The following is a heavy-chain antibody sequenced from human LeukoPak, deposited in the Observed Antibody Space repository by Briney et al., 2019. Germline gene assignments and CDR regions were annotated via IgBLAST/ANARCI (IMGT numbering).Heavy chain of an antibody. D-gene: IGHD5-24*01. J-gene: IGHJ6*02. V-gene: IGHV3-7*01. CDR1: GFTFSSYW. Sequence: PGGSLRLSCAASGFTFSSYWMSWVRQAPGKGLEWVANIKQDGSEKYYVDSVKGRFAISRDNAKNSLYLQMNSLRAEDTAVYYCASLGGDGYNWGYYYGMDVWGQGTTVTVSS. CDR3: ASLGGDGYNWGYYYGMDV. CDR2: IKQDGSEK.